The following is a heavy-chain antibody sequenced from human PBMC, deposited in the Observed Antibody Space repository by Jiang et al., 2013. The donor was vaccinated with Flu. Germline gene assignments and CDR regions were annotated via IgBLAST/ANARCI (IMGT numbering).Heavy chain of an antibody. D-gene: IGHD6-6*01. V-gene: IGHV4-39*01. CDR1: GGSISSSSYY. Sequence: SGSGLVKPSETLSLTCTVSGGSISSSSYYWGWIRQPPGKGLEWIGSIYYSGSTYYNPSLKSRVTISVDTSKNQFSLKLSSVAAADTAVYYCATQGVAARPFYYYYYYGMDVWGQGTTVTVS. CDR2: IYYSGST. J-gene: IGHJ6*02. CDR3: ATQGVAARPFYYYYYYGMDV.